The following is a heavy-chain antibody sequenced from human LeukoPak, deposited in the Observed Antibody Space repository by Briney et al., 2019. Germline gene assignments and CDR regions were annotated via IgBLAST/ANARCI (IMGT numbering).Heavy chain of an antibody. V-gene: IGHV1-46*01. D-gene: IGHD3-9*01. CDR3: ARALKDYDILTGEYYFDY. J-gene: IGHJ4*02. CDR1: GYTFTSYY. CDR2: INPSGGST. Sequence: GASVKVSCKASGYTFTSYYMHWVRQAPGQGLEWMGIINPSGGSTGYAQKFQGRVTMARDTSTSTVYMELSSLRPEDTAVYYCARALKDYDILTGEYYFDYWGQGTLVTVSS.